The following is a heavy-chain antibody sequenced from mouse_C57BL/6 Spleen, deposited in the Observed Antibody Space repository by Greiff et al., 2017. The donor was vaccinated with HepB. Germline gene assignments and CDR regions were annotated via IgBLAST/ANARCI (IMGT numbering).Heavy chain of an antibody. D-gene: IGHD1-1*01. CDR2: IYLGSGST. CDR1: GYTFTSYW. J-gene: IGHJ1*03. Sequence: QVQLQQPGAELVKPGASVKMSCKASGYTFTSYWITWVKQRPGQGLEWIGDIYLGSGSTNYNEKFKSKATLTVDTSSSTAYMQLSSLTSEDSAVYYCAREEYYYGSSYGYFDVWGTGTTVTVSS. CDR3: AREEYYYGSSYGYFDV. V-gene: IGHV1-55*01.